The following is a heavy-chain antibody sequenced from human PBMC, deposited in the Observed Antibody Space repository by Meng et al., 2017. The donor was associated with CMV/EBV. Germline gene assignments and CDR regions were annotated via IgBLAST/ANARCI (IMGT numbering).Heavy chain of an antibody. D-gene: IGHD6-13*01. CDR3: ARRTHSSSWYYAFDI. Sequence: GGSPRLSCKGSGYSFTSYWIGWVRQMPGKGLEWMGIIYPGDSDTRYSPSFQGQVTISADKSISTAYLQWSSLKASDTAMYYCARRTHSSSWYYAFDIWGQGTMVTVSS. J-gene: IGHJ3*02. CDR2: IYPGDSDT. CDR1: GYSFTSYW. V-gene: IGHV5-51*01.